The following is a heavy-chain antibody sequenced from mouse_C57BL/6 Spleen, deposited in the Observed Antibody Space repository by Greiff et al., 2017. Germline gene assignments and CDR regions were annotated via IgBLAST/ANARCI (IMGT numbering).Heavy chain of an antibody. V-gene: IGHV10-1*01. CDR2: IRSKSNNYAT. J-gene: IGHJ4*01. CDR3: VRHQGYAMDY. CDR1: GFSFNTYA. Sequence: EVQVVESGGGLVQPKGSLKLSCAASGFSFNTYAMNWVRQAPGKGLEWVARIRSKSNNYATYYADSVKDRFTISRDDSESMLYLQMNNLKTEDTAMYYCVRHQGYAMDYWGQGTSVTVSS. D-gene: IGHD3-2*02.